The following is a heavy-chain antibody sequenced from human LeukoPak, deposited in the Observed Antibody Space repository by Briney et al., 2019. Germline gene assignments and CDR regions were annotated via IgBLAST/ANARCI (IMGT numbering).Heavy chain of an antibody. Sequence: SEALSLPCTVSGGSISSSSYYWGWIRPPPGKGLGWIGSIYYSGSTYYNPSLKSRVTISVDTSKNQFSLKLSSVTAADTAVYYCAREPLPPLAATAAAGLDYWGQGTLVTVSS. D-gene: IGHD6-13*01. CDR3: AREPLPPLAATAAAGLDY. CDR1: GGSISSSSYY. CDR2: IYYSGST. J-gene: IGHJ4*02. V-gene: IGHV4-39*02.